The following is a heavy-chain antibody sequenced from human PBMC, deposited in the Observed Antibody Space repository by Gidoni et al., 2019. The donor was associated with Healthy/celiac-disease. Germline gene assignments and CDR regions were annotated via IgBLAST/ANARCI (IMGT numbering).Heavy chain of an antibody. V-gene: IGHV2-5*01. CDR1: GFPLSTSGVG. CDR2: IYWNDDK. D-gene: IGHD6-13*01. Sequence: QITLKESGPTLVKPTQTLTLTCTFSGFPLSTSGVGVGWIRRPPGKALEWLALIYWNDDKRYSPSLKSRLTITKDTSKNQVVLTMTNMDPVDTATYYCARNPGYSSSWYRIGMDVWGQGTTVTVSS. J-gene: IGHJ6*02. CDR3: ARNPGYSSSWYRIGMDV.